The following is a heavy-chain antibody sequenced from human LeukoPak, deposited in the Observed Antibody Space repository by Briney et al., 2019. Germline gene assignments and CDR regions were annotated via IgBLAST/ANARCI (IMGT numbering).Heavy chain of an antibody. CDR1: GLTFSSYW. V-gene: IGHV3-7*03. D-gene: IGHD3-3*01. CDR3: AKSPLRIWSGYYAEFDY. Sequence: GGSLRLSCAASGLTFSSYWMSWVRQAPGKGLEWVANIKEDGSEKYYVDSVKGRFTISRDNAKNSLYLQMNSLRAEDMALYYCAKSPLRIWSGYYAEFDYWGQGTLVTVSS. J-gene: IGHJ4*02. CDR2: IKEDGSEK.